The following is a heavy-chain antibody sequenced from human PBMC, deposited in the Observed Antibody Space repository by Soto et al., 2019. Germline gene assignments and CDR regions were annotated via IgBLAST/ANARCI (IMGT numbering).Heavy chain of an antibody. D-gene: IGHD5-12*01. CDR1: GYTFTSYY. Sequence: ASVKVSCKASGYTFTSYYMHWVRQAPGQGLEWMGIINPSGGSTSYAQKFQGRVTMTRDTSTSTVYMELSSLRSEDTAVYYCARDQGMATISNNFDYWGQGTLVTVPA. V-gene: IGHV1-46*01. J-gene: IGHJ4*02. CDR3: ARDQGMATISNNFDY. CDR2: INPSGGST.